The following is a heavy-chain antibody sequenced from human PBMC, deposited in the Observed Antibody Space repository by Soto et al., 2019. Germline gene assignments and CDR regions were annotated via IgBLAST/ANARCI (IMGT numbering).Heavy chain of an antibody. Sequence: PGGSLRLSCAASGFTFSSYAMSWVRQAPGKGLEWVSAISGSGGSTYYADSVKGRFTISRDNAKNSLYLQMNSLRAEDTAVYYCARDAGRLYSSGLYFQHWGQGTLVTVSS. V-gene: IGHV3-23*01. CDR2: ISGSGGST. J-gene: IGHJ1*01. CDR1: GFTFSSYA. D-gene: IGHD6-19*01. CDR3: ARDAGRLYSSGLYFQH.